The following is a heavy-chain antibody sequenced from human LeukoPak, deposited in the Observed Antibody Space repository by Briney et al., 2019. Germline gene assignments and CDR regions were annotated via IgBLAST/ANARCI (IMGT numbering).Heavy chain of an antibody. CDR2: IWYHGNDV. V-gene: IGHV3-33*08. Sequence: PGGSLRLSCAASGFTFSSYWMSWVRQAPGKGLEWVALIWYHGNDVDYADSVKGRFTISRDNSKNTLYLQMNSVRAEDTAVYFCARDFWNEPSKYFDYWGQGTLVTVSS. D-gene: IGHD3-3*01. CDR3: ARDFWNEPSKYFDY. CDR1: GFTFSSYW. J-gene: IGHJ4*02.